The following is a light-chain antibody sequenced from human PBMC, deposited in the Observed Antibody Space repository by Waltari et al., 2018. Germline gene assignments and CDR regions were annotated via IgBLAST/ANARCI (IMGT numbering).Light chain of an antibody. CDR1: KIGSKN. CDR2: DDG. Sequence: SYELTQPPSVSVAPGQTARITCDGDKIGSKNVHWYQHKPGQAPVLVVYDDGDRPSGIPGRFSGSNSGNTAALTISRVDAGGEAEYYCQVWDSGSNHYVFGTVTKVTVL. J-gene: IGLJ1*01. CDR3: QVWDSGSNHYV. V-gene: IGLV3-21*02.